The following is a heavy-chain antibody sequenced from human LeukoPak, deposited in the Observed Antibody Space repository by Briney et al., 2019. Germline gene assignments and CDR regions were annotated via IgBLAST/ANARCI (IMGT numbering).Heavy chain of an antibody. CDR1: GGSISSGGYY. V-gene: IGHV4-31*03. J-gene: IGHJ4*02. CDR3: ARGAGGEYQLPGSWFDY. CDR2: IYYSGST. Sequence: PSETLSLTCTVSGGSISSGGYYWSWIRQHPGKGLEWIGYIYYSGSTYYNPSLKSRVTISVDTSKNQFSLKLSSVTAADTAVYYCARGAGGEYQLPGSWFDYWGQGTLVTVSS. D-gene: IGHD2-2*01.